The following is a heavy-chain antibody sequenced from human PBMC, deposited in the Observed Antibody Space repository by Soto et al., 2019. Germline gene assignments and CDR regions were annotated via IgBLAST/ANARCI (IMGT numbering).Heavy chain of an antibody. CDR1: GYSFTQYW. J-gene: IGHJ3*01. D-gene: IGHD3-3*01. CDR2: IDPSDSRA. Sequence: PGESLKISCNISGYSFTQYWIAWVRQMPGKGLEWVGRIDPSDSRADYSPSFQGRVTISVDRSIATTNLRWSSLEASGTAVYYCARQITTFGVIINALNVWGQGTMVTVSS. CDR3: ARQITTFGVIINALNV. V-gene: IGHV5-10-1*01.